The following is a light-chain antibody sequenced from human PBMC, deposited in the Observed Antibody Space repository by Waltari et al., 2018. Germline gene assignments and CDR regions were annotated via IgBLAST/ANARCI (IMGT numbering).Light chain of an antibody. Sequence: QSALIQPASLSGSPGQSITLSCTGINSDVGSLDLVSWYQQHPGKAPKLILYDVTKRPSGVSDRFSGSRSGDTASLTISTLQAEDEADYYCCSYANYVTFFGGGTKLTVL. J-gene: IGLJ2*01. V-gene: IGLV2-23*02. CDR3: CSYANYVTF. CDR2: DVT. CDR1: NSDVGSLDL.